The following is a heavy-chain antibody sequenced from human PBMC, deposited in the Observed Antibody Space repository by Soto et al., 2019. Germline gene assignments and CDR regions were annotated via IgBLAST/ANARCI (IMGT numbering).Heavy chain of an antibody. J-gene: IGHJ4*02. D-gene: IGHD6-13*01. CDR3: ARVLAAADSL. Sequence: EVQLVESGGGLVQPGGSLRLSCAASGFTVSTDWMHWVRQAPGKGLEWVANIKQDGSEKYYLDSVKGRFTISRDNAKSSLYLQMNSLRAEDTAVYYCARVLAAADSLWGQGTLVTVSS. CDR2: IKQDGSEK. V-gene: IGHV3-7*01. CDR1: GFTVSTDW.